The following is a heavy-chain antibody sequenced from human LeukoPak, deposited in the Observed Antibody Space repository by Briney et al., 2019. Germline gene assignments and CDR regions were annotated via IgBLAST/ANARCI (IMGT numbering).Heavy chain of an antibody. J-gene: IGHJ4*02. CDR3: AKDPGRYRSSREPFDY. V-gene: IGHV3-23*01. D-gene: IGHD6-13*01. CDR1: GFTFSSYA. CDR2: ISGSGDST. Sequence: GGSLRLSCAASGFTFSSYAMSCVRQAPGKGLEWVSAISGSGDSTYYADSVKGRFTISRDNSKNTLYLQMNSLRAEVTAVYYCAKDPGRYRSSREPFDYWGQGTLVTVSS.